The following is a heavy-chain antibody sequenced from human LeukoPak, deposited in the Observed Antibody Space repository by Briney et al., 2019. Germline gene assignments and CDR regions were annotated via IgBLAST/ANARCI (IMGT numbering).Heavy chain of an antibody. CDR2: IYYSGST. J-gene: IGHJ5*02. D-gene: IGHD6-13*01. V-gene: IGHV4-59*01. Sequence: PSEILSLTCTVSGGSISGYYWSWIRQPPGKGLEWIGYIYYSGSTNYNPSLKSRVTISVDTSKNQFSLKLSSVTAADTAVYYCARQEQQLIYNWFDPWGQGTLVTVS. CDR1: GGSISGYY. CDR3: ARQEQQLIYNWFDP.